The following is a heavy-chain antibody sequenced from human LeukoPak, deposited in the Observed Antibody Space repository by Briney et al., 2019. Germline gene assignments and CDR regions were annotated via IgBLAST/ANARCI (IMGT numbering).Heavy chain of an antibody. J-gene: IGHJ6*03. CDR2: IYTSEST. CDR3: ARESPASTSRLMDV. D-gene: IGHD2-2*01. V-gene: IGHV4-4*07. CDR1: GGSISGYY. Sequence: PSETPSLTCTVSGGSISGYYWTYIRQPAGKGLEWIGRIYTSESTNYSPSLKSRVTMSVDTSKNQFSLKLSSVTAADTAVYYCARESPASTSRLMDVWGKGTTVTVSS.